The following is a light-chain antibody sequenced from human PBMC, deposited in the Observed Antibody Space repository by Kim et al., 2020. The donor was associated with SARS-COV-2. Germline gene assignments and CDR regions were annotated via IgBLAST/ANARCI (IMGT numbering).Light chain of an antibody. J-gene: IGKJ1*01. V-gene: IGKV1-27*01. CDR1: QGISNY. CDR3: QKYNSAPTWT. Sequence: SVGDRVTITCRASQGISNYLAWYQQKPGKVPKLLIYAASALQSGVPSRFSGSGSGTDFTLTISSLQPEDVATYYCQKYNSAPTWTFGQGTKVDIK. CDR2: AAS.